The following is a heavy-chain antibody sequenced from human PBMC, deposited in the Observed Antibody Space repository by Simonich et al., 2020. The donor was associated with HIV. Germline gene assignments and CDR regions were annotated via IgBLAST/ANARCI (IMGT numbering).Heavy chain of an antibody. CDR3: ARRDRELILYFDY. D-gene: IGHD3-3*01. CDR1: GGSFSCDN. Sequence: QVQLQQWGAGLLKPSETLSLTCAVYGGSFSCDNWRWIRQPPGKGLEWIGEINHRENPNYKSSLNSRATISVDKSKNQFSLKLSSVTAADTAIYYCARRDRELILYFDYWGQGNLVTVSS. V-gene: IGHV4-34*01. J-gene: IGHJ4*02. CDR2: INHRENP.